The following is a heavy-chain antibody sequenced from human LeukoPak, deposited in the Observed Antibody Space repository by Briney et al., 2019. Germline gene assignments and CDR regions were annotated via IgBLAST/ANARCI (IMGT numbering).Heavy chain of an antibody. Sequence: SETLSLTCTVSGYSISSGYYWGWNRQPPGKGLEWIGSIYHSGSTYYNPSLKSRVTISVDTSKNQFSLKLSSVTAADTAVYYCARGYSSSWWNYWGQGTLVTVSS. J-gene: IGHJ4*02. V-gene: IGHV4-38-2*02. CDR2: IYHSGST. D-gene: IGHD6-13*01. CDR3: ARGYSSSWWNY. CDR1: GYSISSGYY.